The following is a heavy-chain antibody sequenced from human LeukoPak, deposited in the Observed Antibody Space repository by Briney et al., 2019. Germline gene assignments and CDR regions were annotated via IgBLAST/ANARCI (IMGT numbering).Heavy chain of an antibody. CDR1: GFTFSSYA. D-gene: IGHD3-10*01. CDR3: ARDLYYYGSGSSGY. V-gene: IGHV3-23*01. Sequence: GGSLRLSCAASGFTFSSYAMSWVRQAPGKGLEWVSAISGSGGGTYYADSVKGRFAISRDNSKNTLYLQMNSLRAEDTAVYYCARDLYYYGSGSSGYWGQGTLVTVSS. J-gene: IGHJ4*02. CDR2: ISGSGGGT.